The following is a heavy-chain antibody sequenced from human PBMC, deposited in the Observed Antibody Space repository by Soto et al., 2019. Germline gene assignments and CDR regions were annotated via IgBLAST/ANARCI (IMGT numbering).Heavy chain of an antibody. Sequence: GSLRLSCAASGFTFSSYNMSWVRQAPGKGLEWVSVISGSDDSTYYADSVKGRFTISRDNSKNTLYLQMNSLRAEDTAVYYCAKRSSSSTFDYWGQGTLVTVSS. CDR2: ISGSDDST. CDR3: AKRSSSSTFDY. J-gene: IGHJ4*02. V-gene: IGHV3-23*01. D-gene: IGHD6-6*01. CDR1: GFTFSSYN.